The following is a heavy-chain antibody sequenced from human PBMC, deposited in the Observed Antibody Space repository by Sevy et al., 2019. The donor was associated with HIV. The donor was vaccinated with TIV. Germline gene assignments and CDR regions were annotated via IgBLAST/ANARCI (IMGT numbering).Heavy chain of an antibody. CDR1: GFTFSSYG. Sequence: GGSLRLSCAASGFTFSSYGMHWVRQAPGKGLEWVAVISYDGSNKYYADSVKGRFTISRDNSKNTRYLQMNSLRAEDTAVYYCAKDRMGLVGATQYFDYWGQGTLVTVSS. CDR3: AKDRMGLVGATQYFDY. V-gene: IGHV3-30*18. D-gene: IGHD1-26*01. CDR2: ISYDGSNK. J-gene: IGHJ4*02.